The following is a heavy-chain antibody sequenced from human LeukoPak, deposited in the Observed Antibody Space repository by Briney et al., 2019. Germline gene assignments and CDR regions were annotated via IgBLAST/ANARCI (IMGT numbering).Heavy chain of an antibody. CDR2: IYHSGGT. CDR1: GGSISSSNW. CDR3: ARGLAGYYPTNWFDP. V-gene: IGHV4-4*02. Sequence: SGTLSLTCAVSGGSISSSNWWGWVRQPPGKGLEWIGEIYHSGGTNYNPSLKSRVTISVDKSKNQFSLKLSSVTAADTAVYYCARGLAGYYPTNWFDPWGQGTLVTVSS. J-gene: IGHJ5*02. D-gene: IGHD3-9*01.